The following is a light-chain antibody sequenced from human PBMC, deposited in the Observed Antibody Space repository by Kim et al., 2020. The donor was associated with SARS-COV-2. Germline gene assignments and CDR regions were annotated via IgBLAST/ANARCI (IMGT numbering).Light chain of an antibody. J-gene: IGLJ1*01. Sequence: QSALTQPASVSGSPGQSITISCTGTNRDVGAFNYVCWFRQDPGKAPKLVISAVSSRASGVSNRFSGSKYGNTAYLTISGLQAEDEADYYCSSFTTYRTYLFGTGTKVTAL. V-gene: IGLV2-14*03. CDR1: NRDVGAFNY. CDR3: SSFTTYRTYL. CDR2: AVS.